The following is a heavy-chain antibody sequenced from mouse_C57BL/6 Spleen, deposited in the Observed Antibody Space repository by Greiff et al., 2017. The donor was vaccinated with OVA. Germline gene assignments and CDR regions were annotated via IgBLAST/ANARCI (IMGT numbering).Heavy chain of an antibody. D-gene: IGHD1-1*01. CDR2: SRNKANDNTT. CDR1: GFTFSDFY. J-gene: IGHJ2*01. Sequence: EVQRVESGGGLVQSGRSLRLSCATSGFTFSDFYMEWVRQAPGKGLEWIAASRNKANDNTTEYSASVKGRVIVSRDTSQSILYLQMNALRAEDTAVYYCARDADYGSAFGYWGQGTTLTVAS. V-gene: IGHV7-1*01. CDR3: ARDADYGSAFGY.